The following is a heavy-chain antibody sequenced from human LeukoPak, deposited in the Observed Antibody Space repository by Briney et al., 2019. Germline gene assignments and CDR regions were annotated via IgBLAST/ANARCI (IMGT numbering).Heavy chain of an antibody. CDR2: ISDSGDNT. CDR3: AKANSITIFGVISPVDY. Sequence: GGSLRLSCVASGFTFSSYAMSWVRQAPGKGLEWVSTISDSGDNTYYADSVKGRFTISRDNSKNTLYLQMNSLRAEDTAVYYCAKANSITIFGVISPVDYWGQGTSVTVSS. CDR1: GFTFSSYA. J-gene: IGHJ4*02. D-gene: IGHD3-3*01. V-gene: IGHV3-23*01.